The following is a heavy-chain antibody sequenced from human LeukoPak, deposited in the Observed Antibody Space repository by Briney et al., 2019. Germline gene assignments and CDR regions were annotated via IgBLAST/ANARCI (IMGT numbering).Heavy chain of an antibody. Sequence: GGSLRLSCAASGFTFSSYWMSWVRQAPGKGLEWVANIKQDGSEKYYVDSVKGRFTISRDNAKNSLYLQMNSLRAEDTAVYYCAGDGPNQWIQLWTGVYYYYGMDVWGQGTTVTVSS. CDR1: GFTFSSYW. D-gene: IGHD5-18*01. V-gene: IGHV3-7*01. CDR2: IKQDGSEK. CDR3: AGDGPNQWIQLWTGVYYYYGMDV. J-gene: IGHJ6*02.